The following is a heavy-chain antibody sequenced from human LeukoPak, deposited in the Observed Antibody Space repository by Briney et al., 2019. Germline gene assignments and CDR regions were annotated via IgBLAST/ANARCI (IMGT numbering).Heavy chain of an antibody. Sequence: ASVKVSCKASGYTFTVYYMHWVRQAPGQGLEWMGWINPNSGGTNYAQKFQGWVTMTRDTSISTAYMELSSLRSEGTAVYYCARSPNYSGSYAYWGQGTLVTVSS. CDR1: GYTFTVYY. CDR3: ARSPNYSGSYAY. J-gene: IGHJ4*02. CDR2: INPNSGGT. V-gene: IGHV1-2*04. D-gene: IGHD1-26*01.